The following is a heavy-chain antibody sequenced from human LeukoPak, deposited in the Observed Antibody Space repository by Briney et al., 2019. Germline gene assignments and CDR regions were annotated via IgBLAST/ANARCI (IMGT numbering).Heavy chain of an antibody. CDR1: GFTFSSYG. D-gene: IGHD3-22*01. Sequence: GGSLRLSCAASGFTFSSYGMHWVRQAPGKGLEWVAVISYDGSNKYYADSVKGRFTISRDNSKNTLYLQMNSLRAEDTAVYYCAKSYYYDSSGYYGWGQGTLVTVSS. CDR3: AKSYYYDSSGYYG. CDR2: ISYDGSNK. J-gene: IGHJ4*02. V-gene: IGHV3-30*18.